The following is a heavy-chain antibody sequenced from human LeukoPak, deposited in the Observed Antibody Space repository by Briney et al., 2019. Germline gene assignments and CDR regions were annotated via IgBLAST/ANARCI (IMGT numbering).Heavy chain of an antibody. V-gene: IGHV3-33*01. D-gene: IGHD1-26*01. Sequence: PGGSLRLSCAASGFTFSSNGMHWVRQAPGKGLEWVAVIWFDGSKKYYADSVKGRFTISRDNSKNTLYMQMDSLRADDTAVYYCARISGSHLDYWGQGTLVTVSS. CDR1: GFTFSSNG. CDR2: IWFDGSKK. CDR3: ARISGSHLDY. J-gene: IGHJ4*02.